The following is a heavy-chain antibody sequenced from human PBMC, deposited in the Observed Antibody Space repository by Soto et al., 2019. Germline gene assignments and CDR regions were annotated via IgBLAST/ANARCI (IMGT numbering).Heavy chain of an antibody. CDR3: ARDPSAAGYYFDY. V-gene: IGHV3-33*01. CDR2: IWYDGSNK. J-gene: IGHJ4*02. D-gene: IGHD6-25*01. CDR1: GFSFSSYG. Sequence: GGSVRLSCAVSGFSFSSYGFHWVRQAPGKGLEWVALIWYDGSNKYYADSVKGRFTISRDNSKSTLFLQMDSLRAEDTAVYYCARDPSAAGYYFDYWGQGTLVTVSS.